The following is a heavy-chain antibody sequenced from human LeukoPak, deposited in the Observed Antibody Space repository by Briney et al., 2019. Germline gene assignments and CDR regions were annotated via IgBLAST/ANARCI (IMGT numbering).Heavy chain of an antibody. J-gene: IGHJ5*02. CDR1: GYTFTSYA. CDR2: ISPYNGNT. Sequence: ASVKVSCKASGYTFTSYAISWVRQAPGQGLEWMGRISPYNGNTNYAQMFQGRVTMTTDTSTNTVYMELRSLRSDDTAVYYCARRVRGVIGFDPWGQGTLVTVSS. D-gene: IGHD3-10*01. V-gene: IGHV1-18*01. CDR3: ARRVRGVIGFDP.